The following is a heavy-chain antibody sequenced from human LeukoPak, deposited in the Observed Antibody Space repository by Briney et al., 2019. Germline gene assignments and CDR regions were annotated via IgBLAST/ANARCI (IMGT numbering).Heavy chain of an antibody. CDR2: INHSGST. J-gene: IGHJ4*02. CDR1: GGSFSGYY. Sequence: SETLSLTCAVYGGSFSGYYWSWIRQPPGKGLEWIGEINHSGSTNYNPSLKSRVTISVDTSKNQFSLKLSSVTAADTAVYYCAATEITMVRGVFDYWGQGTLVTVSS. D-gene: IGHD3-10*01. V-gene: IGHV4-34*01. CDR3: AATEITMVRGVFDY.